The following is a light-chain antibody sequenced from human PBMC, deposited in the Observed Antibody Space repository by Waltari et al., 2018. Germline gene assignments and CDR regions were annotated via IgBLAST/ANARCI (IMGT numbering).Light chain of an antibody. V-gene: IGKV3D-15*01. CDR2: GTS. CDR3: QQYDHWPWT. Sequence: DIVMTQSPATLSLSPGESATLSCRASQSVRSTFAWFQQKPGQPPRLLIYGTSTRATGIPARFSGSVSGTEFSLTISSLQPEDFATYYCQQYDHWPWTFGQGTRVEAK. CDR1: QSVRST. J-gene: IGKJ1*01.